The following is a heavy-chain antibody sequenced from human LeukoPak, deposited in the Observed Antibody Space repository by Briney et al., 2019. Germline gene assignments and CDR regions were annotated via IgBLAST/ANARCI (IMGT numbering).Heavy chain of an antibody. Sequence: GGSLRLSCVASGFTFSSYAMSWVRQAPGKGLEWVSAISGSGGSTYYADSVKGRFTISRDNSKNTLYLQMNSLRAEDTAVYYCAKDRGAVAGTSWFDPWGQGTLVTVSA. V-gene: IGHV3-23*01. D-gene: IGHD6-19*01. J-gene: IGHJ5*02. CDR1: GFTFSSYA. CDR2: ISGSGGST. CDR3: AKDRGAVAGTSWFDP.